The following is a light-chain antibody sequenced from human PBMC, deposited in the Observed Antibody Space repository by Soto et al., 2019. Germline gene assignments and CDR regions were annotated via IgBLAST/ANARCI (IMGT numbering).Light chain of an antibody. CDR2: GAS. J-gene: IGKJ3*01. CDR3: LQYGNSLGFT. V-gene: IGKV3-20*01. CDR1: QSVSSSY. Sequence: EIVLTQSPGTLSLSPGERATHSCRASQSVSSSYLAWYQQKPGQAPRLLIYGASSRAAGIPDRFSGSGSGTDFTLTISRLEPEDFAVYYCLQYGNSLGFTFGPGTRVDIK.